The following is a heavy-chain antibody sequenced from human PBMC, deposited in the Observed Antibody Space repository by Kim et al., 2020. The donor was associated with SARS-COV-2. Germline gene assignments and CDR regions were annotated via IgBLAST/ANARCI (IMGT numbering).Heavy chain of an antibody. V-gene: IGHV4-34*01. CDR2: INHSGST. Sequence: SETLSLTCAVYGGSFSGYYWSWIRQPPGKGLEWIGEINHSGSTNYNPSLKSRVTISVDTSKNPFSLKLSSVTAADTAVYYCARSTLAYYDSRSDYWGQGTLVTVSS. CDR3: ARSTLAYYDSRSDY. D-gene: IGHD3-22*01. CDR1: GGSFSGYY. J-gene: IGHJ4*02.